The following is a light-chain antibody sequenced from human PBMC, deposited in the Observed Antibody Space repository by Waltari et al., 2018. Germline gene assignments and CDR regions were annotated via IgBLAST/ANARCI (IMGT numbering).Light chain of an antibody. J-gene: IGLJ2*01. CDR2: DTN. V-gene: IGLV1-51*01. Sequence: QSVLTQPPSVSAAPSQKVSISCSGSSSNIGNSSVSWFQQFPRTAPKLLINDTNNRPSGIPDRFSASKSGTSATLGISGLQTGDEAISHCGTWDNSLNIVIFGGGTKLTVL. CDR1: SSNIGNSS. CDR3: GTWDNSLNIVI.